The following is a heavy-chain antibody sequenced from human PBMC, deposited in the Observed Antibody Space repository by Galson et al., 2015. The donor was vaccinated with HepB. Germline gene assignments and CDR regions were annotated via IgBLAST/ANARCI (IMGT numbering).Heavy chain of an antibody. D-gene: IGHD2-15*01. CDR2: ISSSSSYT. Sequence: SLRLSCAASGFTFSDYYMSWIRQAPGKGLEWVSYISSSSSYTNYADSVKGRFTISRDNAKNSLYLQMNSLRAEDTAVYYCARDRRGYCSGGSCYSGDAFDIWGQGTMVTVSS. J-gene: IGHJ3*02. CDR3: ARDRRGYCSGGSCYSGDAFDI. V-gene: IGHV3-11*06. CDR1: GFTFSDYY.